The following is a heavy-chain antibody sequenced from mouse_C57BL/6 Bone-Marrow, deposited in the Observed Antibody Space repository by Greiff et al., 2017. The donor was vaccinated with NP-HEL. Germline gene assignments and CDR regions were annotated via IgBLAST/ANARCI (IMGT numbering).Heavy chain of an antibody. CDR1: GFNIKDYY. V-gene: IGHV14-1*01. CDR3: TTVPTTGGAHGYFDV. CDR2: IDPEDGDT. Sequence: VQLQQSGAELVRPGASVKLSCTASGFNIKDYYMHWVKQRPEQGLEWIGRIDPEDGDTEYAPKFQGKATMTADTSSNTAYLQLSSLTSEDTAVYDCTTVPTTGGAHGYFDVWGTGTTVTVSS. D-gene: IGHD1-1*01. J-gene: IGHJ1*03.